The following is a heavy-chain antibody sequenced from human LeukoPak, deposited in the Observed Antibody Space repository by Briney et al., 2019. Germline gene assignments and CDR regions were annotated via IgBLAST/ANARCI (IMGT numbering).Heavy chain of an antibody. V-gene: IGHV5-51*01. CDR2: IYPGGSDT. D-gene: IGHD2-8*02. CDR3: ARRGACSGGVCDYFDY. Sequence: GASLKISFKGSGYSFTSYWIGWVRRMPGKGLEYMGIIYPGGSDTRYSPSFQGQVTISADKSSSAAYLQWSSLKASDTAIYYCARRGACSGGVCDYFDYWGQGTVVTVSS. J-gene: IGHJ4*02. CDR1: GYSFTSYW.